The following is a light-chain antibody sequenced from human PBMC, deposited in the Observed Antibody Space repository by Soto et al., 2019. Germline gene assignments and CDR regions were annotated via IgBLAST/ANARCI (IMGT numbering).Light chain of an antibody. Sequence: DIQLTQSPSFLSASVGDRVTITCRASQGISSYLAWYQQKPGKAPKLLIYAASTLQSGVPSRFSVSGSGTDFPLTISSLQPEDFATFYCQHLNSYPLTFGGGTNVEIK. CDR1: QGISSY. CDR3: QHLNSYPLT. J-gene: IGKJ4*01. CDR2: AAS. V-gene: IGKV1-9*01.